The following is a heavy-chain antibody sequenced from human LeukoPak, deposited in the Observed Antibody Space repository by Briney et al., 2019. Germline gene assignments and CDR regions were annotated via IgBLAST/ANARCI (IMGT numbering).Heavy chain of an antibody. CDR3: ARECSYCVGGDCYSFDF. CDR1: GYRFISNY. D-gene: IGHD2-21*02. J-gene: IGHJ4*02. Sequence: ASVKVSCKASGYRFISNYIQWVRQAPGLGPEWMGWMHPGNGNTRYAEKFQGRVTMTRDTSINTAYMDLSSLRSDDTAVYYCARECSYCVGGDCYSFDFWGQGTLITVSS. V-gene: IGHV1-2*02. CDR2: MHPGNGNT.